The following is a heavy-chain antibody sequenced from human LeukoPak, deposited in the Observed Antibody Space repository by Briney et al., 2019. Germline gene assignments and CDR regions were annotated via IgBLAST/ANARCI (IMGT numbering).Heavy chain of an antibody. Sequence: GGSLRLSCAASGFTFNSYVMHWVRQAPGKGPEWVAVIEYDENRKYYEDSMKGRFTISRDNSRNTLYLQMNSLRAEDTAVYYCAREPGPGYFDYWGQGTLVTVSS. J-gene: IGHJ4*02. CDR1: GFTFNSYV. CDR3: AREPGPGYFDY. D-gene: IGHD1-14*01. V-gene: IGHV3-30*03. CDR2: IEYDENRK.